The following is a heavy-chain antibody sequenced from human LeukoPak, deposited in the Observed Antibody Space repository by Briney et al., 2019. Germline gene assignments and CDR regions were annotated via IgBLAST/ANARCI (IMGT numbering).Heavy chain of an antibody. Sequence: GGSLRLPCAASGFNFTNYAMIWVRQAPGKALEWVSSISGNGGTAYYADSVKGRFTISRDNSKNTLSLQMNSLRAEDTAVYYCAKVRQWLEPFDYWGQGTLVTVSS. D-gene: IGHD6-19*01. CDR2: ISGNGGTA. J-gene: IGHJ4*02. CDR1: GFNFTNYA. CDR3: AKVRQWLEPFDY. V-gene: IGHV3-23*01.